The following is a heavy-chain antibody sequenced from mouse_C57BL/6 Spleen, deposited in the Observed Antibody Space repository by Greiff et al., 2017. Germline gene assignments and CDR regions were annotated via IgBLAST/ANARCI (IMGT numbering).Heavy chain of an antibody. CDR3: ARGFITTVVATGDAMDY. V-gene: IGHV1-7*01. D-gene: IGHD1-1*01. J-gene: IGHJ4*01. CDR1: GYTFTSYW. CDR2: INPSSGYT. Sequence: QVQLKESGAELAKPGASVKLSCKASGYTFTSYWMHWVKQRPGQGLEWIGYINPSSGYTKYNQKFKDKATLTADKSSSTAYMQLSSLTYEDSAVYYCARGFITTVVATGDAMDYWGQGTSVTVSS.